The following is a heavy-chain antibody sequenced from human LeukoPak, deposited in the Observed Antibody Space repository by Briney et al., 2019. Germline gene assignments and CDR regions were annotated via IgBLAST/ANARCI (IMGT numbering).Heavy chain of an antibody. V-gene: IGHV3-48*03. CDR2: ISSSGSTI. CDR3: ARKLVSGWYYFDY. D-gene: IGHD6-19*01. J-gene: IGHJ4*02. Sequence: GGSLRLSCAASGFTFSSYDMNWVRQAPGKGLEWGSYISSSGSTIYYADSVKGRFTISRDNAENSLYLQMNSLRAEDTAVYYCARKLVSGWYYFDYWGQGTLVTVSS. CDR1: GFTFSSYD.